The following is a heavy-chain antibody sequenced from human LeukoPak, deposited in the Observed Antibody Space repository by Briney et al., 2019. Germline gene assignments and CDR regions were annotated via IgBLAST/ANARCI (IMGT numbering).Heavy chain of an antibody. Sequence: GGSLRLSCAASGSTFSSYAMHWVRQAPGKGLEWVAVISYDGSNKYYADSVKGRFTSSRDNSKNTPYLQMNSLRAEDTAVYYCARKEIVLMVYAVMDVWGQGTTVTVSS. CDR2: ISYDGSNK. D-gene: IGHD2-8*01. V-gene: IGHV3-30-3*01. CDR1: GSTFSSYA. J-gene: IGHJ6*02. CDR3: ARKEIVLMVYAVMDV.